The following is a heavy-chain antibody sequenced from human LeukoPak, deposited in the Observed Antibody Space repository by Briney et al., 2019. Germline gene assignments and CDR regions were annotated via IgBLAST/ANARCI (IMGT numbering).Heavy chain of an antibody. CDR2: IHYSGTT. J-gene: IGHJ4*02. D-gene: IGHD6-19*01. V-gene: IGHV4-59*11. CDR1: GDSISSHY. Sequence: PSETLSLTCSASGDSISSHYWTWIRQPPGKGLEWIGYIHYSGTTNYNPSLKSRITTSLDTSKNQFSLKLNSVTAADTAVYCCARGGWSLDYWGQGTLVTVSS. CDR3: ARGGWSLDY.